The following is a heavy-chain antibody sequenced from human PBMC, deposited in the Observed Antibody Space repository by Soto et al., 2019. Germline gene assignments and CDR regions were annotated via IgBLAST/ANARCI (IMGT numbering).Heavy chain of an antibody. Sequence: DVNLLESGGGLVQPGGSLRISCVGSGFIFKNYAMTWVRQAPGKGLEWVSGTTGSGGKKHYADSVRGRFTISRDNSKKTLYLEMKSLRVEDTAVYYCAKDGDFGEDGPAEYFEHWGQGTRVTVSS. V-gene: IGHV3-23*01. CDR1: GFIFKNYA. J-gene: IGHJ1*01. CDR2: TTGSGGKK. D-gene: IGHD4-17*01. CDR3: AKDGDFGEDGPAEYFEH.